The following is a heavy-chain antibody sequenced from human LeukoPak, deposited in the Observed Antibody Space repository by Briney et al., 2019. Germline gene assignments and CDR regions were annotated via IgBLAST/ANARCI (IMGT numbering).Heavy chain of an antibody. Sequence: ASVKVSCKASGYTFTGYYMHWVRQAPGQGLEWMGWINPNSGGTNYAQKFQGRVTMTRDTSISTAYMELSGLRSDDTAVYYCATINYYDSSLFDYWGQGTLVTVSS. CDR1: GYTFTGYY. J-gene: IGHJ4*02. CDR3: ATINYYDSSLFDY. CDR2: INPNSGGT. D-gene: IGHD3-22*01. V-gene: IGHV1-2*02.